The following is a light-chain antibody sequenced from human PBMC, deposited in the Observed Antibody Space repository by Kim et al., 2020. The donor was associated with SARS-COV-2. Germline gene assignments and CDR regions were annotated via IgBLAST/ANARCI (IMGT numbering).Light chain of an antibody. CDR3: QQYKTSSPT. CDR1: QSISNF. Sequence: EIQMTQSPSTLAASVGHRVTISCRASQSISNFLAWYQQKPGKAPKLLIYEASRLENWAPTRFSGSGSGTEFTLIINSLHPDDFATYYCQQYKTSSPTFGQGTKVDIK. CDR2: EAS. V-gene: IGKV1-5*03. J-gene: IGKJ1*01.